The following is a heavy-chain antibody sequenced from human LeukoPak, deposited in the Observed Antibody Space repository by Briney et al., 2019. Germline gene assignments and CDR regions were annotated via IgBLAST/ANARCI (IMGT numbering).Heavy chain of an antibody. V-gene: IGHV1-46*01. CDR3: AGVGAQAAGTSFGD. CDR1: GYTFTSYY. D-gene: IGHD6-13*01. J-gene: IGHJ4*02. Sequence: ASVKVSCKASGYTFTSYYMHWVRQAPGQGLEWMGIINPSSGSTNYAQKFQGRVTMTRDTSTSTVYMELSSLRSEDTAVYYCAGVGAQAAGTSFGDWGQGTLVTVS. CDR2: INPSSGST.